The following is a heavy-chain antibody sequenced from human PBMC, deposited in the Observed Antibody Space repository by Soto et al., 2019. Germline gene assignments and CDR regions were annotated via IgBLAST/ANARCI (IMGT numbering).Heavy chain of an antibody. D-gene: IGHD1-1*01. V-gene: IGHV3-23*01. CDR2: LHGGGGAT. CDR1: GFTFSAYA. CDR3: AKFEGQPLEYWYLDF. J-gene: IGHJ2*01. Sequence: EVQLLESGGGLVQPGGSLRLSCAASGFTFSAYAMGWVRQAPGKGLEWVSTLHGGGGATHYADSVKGRFTISRDDSKNTLYAQMNSLRAEDTAVYYCAKFEGQPLEYWYLDFWGRGTLVTVSS.